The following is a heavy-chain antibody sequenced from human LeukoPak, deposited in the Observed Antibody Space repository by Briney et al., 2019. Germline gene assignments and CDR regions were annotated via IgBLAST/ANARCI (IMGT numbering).Heavy chain of an antibody. J-gene: IGHJ4*02. CDR3: AREDSSGPLGY. CDR1: GFTFSSYA. V-gene: IGHV3-64*01. Sequence: PGGSLRLSCAASGFTFSSYAMHWVRQAPGKGLEYVSAISSNGGSTYYANSVKGRFTISRDNSKNTLYLQMGSLRAEDMAVYYCAREDSSGPLGYWGQGTLVTVSS. CDR2: ISSNGGST. D-gene: IGHD6-19*01.